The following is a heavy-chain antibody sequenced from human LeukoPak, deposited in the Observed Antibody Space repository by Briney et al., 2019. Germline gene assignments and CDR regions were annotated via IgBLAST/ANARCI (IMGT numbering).Heavy chain of an antibody. D-gene: IGHD2-8*01. J-gene: IGHJ3*02. CDR3: ARGGLMVYAVRVQNDVFDI. CDR2: INHSGST. Sequence: SETLSLTCAVYGGSFSAYYWSWIRQPPGKGLEWIGDINHSGSTNYNPSLKSRVTISVDTSKNQFSLKLSSVTAADTAVYYCARGGLMVYAVRVQNDVFDIWGQGTMVTVSS. V-gene: IGHV4-34*01. CDR1: GGSFSAYY.